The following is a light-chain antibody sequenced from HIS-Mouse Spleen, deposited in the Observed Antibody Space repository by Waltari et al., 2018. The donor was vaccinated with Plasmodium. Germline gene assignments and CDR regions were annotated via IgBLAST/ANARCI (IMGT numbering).Light chain of an antibody. V-gene: IGLV3-10*01. CDR1: AFTNNF. CDR2: EDS. J-gene: IGLJ3*02. CDR3: YSTDSSGNHRV. Sequence: SYELTQPPSVSVSPGPTARITFSGDAFTNNFAYLYQQKSGQAPLLVIDEDSKRPSGIPERFSGSSSGTMATLTISGAQVEDEADYYCYSTDSSGNHRVFGGGTKLTVL.